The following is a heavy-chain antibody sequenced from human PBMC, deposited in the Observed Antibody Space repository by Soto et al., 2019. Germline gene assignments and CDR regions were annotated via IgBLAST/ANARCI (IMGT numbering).Heavy chain of an antibody. D-gene: IGHD6-19*01. CDR1: GDSISSYF. V-gene: IGHV4-4*07. CDR3: ARSGWYGSWFDP. CDR2: VHTSGST. Sequence: SETLSLTCTVSGDSISSYFWSWIRQPAGKGLEWIGRVHTSGSTTYNPSLKSRVTISVDTSKNQFSLKLSSVTAADTAVYYCARSGWYGSWFDPWGQGTLVTVSS. J-gene: IGHJ5*02.